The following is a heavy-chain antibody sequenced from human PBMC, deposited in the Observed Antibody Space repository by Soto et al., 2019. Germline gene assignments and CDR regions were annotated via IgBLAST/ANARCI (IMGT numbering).Heavy chain of an antibody. J-gene: IGHJ4*02. CDR2: ISNDGSNK. D-gene: IGHD4-17*01. V-gene: IGHV3-30*18. CDR1: GFTFSTYG. Sequence: QVPLVESGGGVVQPGRSLRLSCAASGFTFSTYGMHWVRQAPGKGLEWVGVISNDGSNKYYADSVKGRFTISRDNSQNTLFLQMNSLRAEDTAVYYCAKLPYGDYAEFDYWGQGTLVTVSS. CDR3: AKLPYGDYAEFDY.